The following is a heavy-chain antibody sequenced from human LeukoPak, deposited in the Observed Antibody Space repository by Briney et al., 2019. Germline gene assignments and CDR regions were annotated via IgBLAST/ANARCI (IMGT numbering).Heavy chain of an antibody. J-gene: IGHJ4*02. CDR1: GGSFSGYY. CDR2: INHSGST. Sequence: SETLSLTCAVYGGSFSGYYWSWIRQPPGKGLEWIGEINHSGSTNYNPSLKSRVTVSVDTSTRFSLKLSSVTAADTAVYYCARKLFYCTITNCPYYFDYWGQGSLVTVSS. V-gene: IGHV4-34*01. D-gene: IGHD2-2*01. CDR3: ARKLFYCTITNCPYYFDY.